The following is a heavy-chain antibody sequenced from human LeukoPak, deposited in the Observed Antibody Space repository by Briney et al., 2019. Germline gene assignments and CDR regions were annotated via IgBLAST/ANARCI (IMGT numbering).Heavy chain of an antibody. D-gene: IGHD6-13*01. CDR3: AREGITAAADY. CDR1: GFTFSSYA. J-gene: IGHJ4*02. V-gene: IGHV3-23*01. CDR2: ISGSGSTT. Sequence: TGGSLRLSCAASGFTFSSYAMTWVRQAPGKGLEWVSAISGSGSTTYYADSVKGRFTISRDNSKNSLYLQLNSLRAEDTAVYYCAREGITAAADYWGQGTLVTVSS.